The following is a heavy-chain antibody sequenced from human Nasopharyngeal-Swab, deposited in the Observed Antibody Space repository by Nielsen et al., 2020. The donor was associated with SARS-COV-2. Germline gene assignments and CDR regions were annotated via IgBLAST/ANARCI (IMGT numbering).Heavy chain of an antibody. CDR3: AKDLRGPYFF. D-gene: IGHD2/OR15-2a*01. CDR1: GYSFRTYG. Sequence: GGSLRLSCVASGYSFRTYGMSWVRQAPGKGLEWVSAISGSGDISGSGGSTSYADSVKGRFTISRDNSKNTLSLQMNSLRAEDTAIYYCAKDLRGPYFFWGQGTLVTVSS. V-gene: IGHV3-23*01. J-gene: IGHJ4*02. CDR2: ISGSGGST.